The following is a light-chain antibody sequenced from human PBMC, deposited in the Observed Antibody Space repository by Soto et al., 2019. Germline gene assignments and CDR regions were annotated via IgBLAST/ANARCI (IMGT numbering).Light chain of an antibody. J-gene: IGKJ4*01. CDR1: RNIGSW. CDR3: QQHANYPIT. CDR2: KAS. Sequence: DIQMTQSPSTLSASIGDRVTITCRASRNIGSWLAWYQQKAGKAPNRLIYKASTLETGVPSRFSGSASGTEFTLTISSLQPDDFATYYCQQHANYPITFGGGTKVEI. V-gene: IGKV1-5*03.